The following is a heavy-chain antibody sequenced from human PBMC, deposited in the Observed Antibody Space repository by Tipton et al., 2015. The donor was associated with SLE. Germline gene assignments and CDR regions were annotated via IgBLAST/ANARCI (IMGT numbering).Heavy chain of an antibody. CDR2: IKQDGSEK. CDR3: AKATVTVADSFDY. J-gene: IGHJ4*02. D-gene: IGHD6-19*01. Sequence: SLRLSCAASGFTFSSYWMSWVRQAPGKGLEWVANIKQDGSEKYYVDSVKGRFTISRDNAKNSLYLQMNSLRAEDTAVYYCAKATVTVADSFDYCGQGTLVTVSS. CDR1: GFTFSSYW. V-gene: IGHV3-7*01.